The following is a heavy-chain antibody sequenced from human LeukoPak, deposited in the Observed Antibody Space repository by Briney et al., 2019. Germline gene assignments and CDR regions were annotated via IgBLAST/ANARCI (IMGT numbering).Heavy chain of an antibody. D-gene: IGHD6-13*01. Sequence: GGSLRLSCAASGFTFSSYSKNWVRQAPGQGLEWVSSISSSGSYIYYADSVKGRFTISRDNAKNSLYLQMNSLRAEDTAVYYCARAQQGRDYFDYWGQGTLVTVSS. CDR3: ARAQQGRDYFDY. CDR1: GFTFSSYS. CDR2: ISSSGSYI. V-gene: IGHV3-21*01. J-gene: IGHJ4*02.